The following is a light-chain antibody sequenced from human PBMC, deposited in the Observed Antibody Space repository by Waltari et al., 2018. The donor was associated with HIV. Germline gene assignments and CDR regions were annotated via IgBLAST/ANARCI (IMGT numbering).Light chain of an antibody. CDR3: QQYGSSPWT. V-gene: IGKV3-20*01. CDR2: GAS. CDR1: QSVSSSY. J-gene: IGKJ1*01. Sequence: EIVLTQPPGTPSLHPGEAATLSCRASQSVSSSYLVWYQQKPGQAPRRRIYGASIRATGIPDRFSGIGSGTDFTLTISRLEPEDFAVYYCQQYGSSPWTFGQGTKVKIK.